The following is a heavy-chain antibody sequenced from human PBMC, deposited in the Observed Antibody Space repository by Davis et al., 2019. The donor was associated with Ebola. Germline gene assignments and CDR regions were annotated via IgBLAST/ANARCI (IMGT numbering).Heavy chain of an antibody. CDR1: RYTFPGYY. J-gene: IGHJ4*02. D-gene: IGHD1-26*01. Sequence: ASVPVSCKPSRYTFPGYYMHWVRQAPGQGLEWLGWINPNSGGTNYAQKFQGWVTMTRATSISTAYMELSRLRSGDTAVYYCARGGGSSKRTMGYWGQGTLVTVSS. V-gene: IGHV1-2*04. CDR3: ARGGGSSKRTMGY. CDR2: INPNSGGT.